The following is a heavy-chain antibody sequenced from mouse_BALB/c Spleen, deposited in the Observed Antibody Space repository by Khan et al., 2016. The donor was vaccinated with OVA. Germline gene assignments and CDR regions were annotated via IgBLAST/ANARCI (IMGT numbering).Heavy chain of an antibody. CDR3: ARRNYGIYFDY. CDR1: GYTFTSYW. Sequence: QVQLKQSGAELAKPGASVKMSCKASGYTFTSYWMHWVKQRPGQGLEWIGYINPSTGYTEYNQKFTDKATLTADTSSSTAYMQLSSLTSEDSAVYYCARRNYGIYFDYWGQGTTLTVSS. V-gene: IGHV1-7*01. D-gene: IGHD1-1*01. J-gene: IGHJ2*01. CDR2: INPSTGYT.